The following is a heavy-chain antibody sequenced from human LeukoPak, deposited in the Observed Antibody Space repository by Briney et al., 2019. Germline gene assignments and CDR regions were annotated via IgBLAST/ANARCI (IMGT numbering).Heavy chain of an antibody. Sequence: TLSLTCAVSGGSITSNNWWIWVRQPPGKGREWIGEIYDSGSTNYNPSLKSRVTISVDTSKNQFSLKLSSVTAADTAVSFCARARNYYDSSDYYYEGDAFDIWGQGTMVTVSS. CDR1: GGSITSNNW. D-gene: IGHD3-22*01. V-gene: IGHV4-4*01. CDR2: IYDSGST. CDR3: ARARNYYDSSDYYYEGDAFDI. J-gene: IGHJ3*02.